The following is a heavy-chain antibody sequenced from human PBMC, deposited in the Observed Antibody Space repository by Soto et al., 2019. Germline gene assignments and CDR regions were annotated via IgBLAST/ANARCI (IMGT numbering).Heavy chain of an antibody. CDR3: AKGNGYNPYYFDY. D-gene: IGHD2-2*02. J-gene: IGHJ4*02. Sequence: ASVKVYCKASGYTFTAYYIHWVRQAPGQGLEWMGWTNPNSGGTNYAQKFQGWVTMTRDTSISTAYMELSGLRSDDTAVYYCAKGNGYNPYYFDYWGQGTLVTVSS. CDR2: TNPNSGGT. V-gene: IGHV1-2*04. CDR1: GYTFTAYY.